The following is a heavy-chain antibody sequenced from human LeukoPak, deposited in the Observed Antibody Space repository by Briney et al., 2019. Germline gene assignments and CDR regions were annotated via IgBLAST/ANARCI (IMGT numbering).Heavy chain of an antibody. CDR3: AREFPTYRSFDY. CDR1: GGTLSSYA. Sequence: SVKVSCKASGGTLSSYAISWVRQAPGQGLEWMGRIIPILGIAKYAQKFQGRVTITADKSTSTAYMELSSLRSEDTAVYYCAREFPTYRSFDYWGQGTLVTVSS. CDR2: IIPILGIA. D-gene: IGHD3-16*02. J-gene: IGHJ4*02. V-gene: IGHV1-69*04.